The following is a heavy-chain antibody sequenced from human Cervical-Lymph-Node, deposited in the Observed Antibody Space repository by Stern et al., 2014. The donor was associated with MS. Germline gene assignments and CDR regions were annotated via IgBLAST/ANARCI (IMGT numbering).Heavy chain of an antibody. CDR2: INPTFGTP. CDR1: GDTFSTSP. Sequence: QVQLVQSVAEVKKPGSSVKVSCKASGDTFSTSPITWVRQAPGQGPEWMGGINPTFGTPNYARRFQGRVAITAAESTNMAYMDRSSLRSDDTAVYYCASGVGGSHYFDYWGQGTLVTVSS. CDR3: ASGVGGSHYFDY. J-gene: IGHJ4*02. V-gene: IGHV1-69*01. D-gene: IGHD3-16*01.